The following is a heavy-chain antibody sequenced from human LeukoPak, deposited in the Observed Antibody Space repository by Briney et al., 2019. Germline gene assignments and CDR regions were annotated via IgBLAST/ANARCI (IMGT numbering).Heavy chain of an antibody. V-gene: IGHV1-2*02. Sequence: GASVKVSCKASGYTFTGYYMHWVRQAPGQGLEWMGWINPNSGGTNYAQKFQGRVTMTRDTSISTAYTELSRLRSDDTAVYYCARASWSGILYYDSSGPTDYWGQGTLVTVSS. CDR1: GYTFTGYY. D-gene: IGHD3-22*01. CDR3: ARASWSGILYYDSSGPTDY. CDR2: INPNSGGT. J-gene: IGHJ4*02.